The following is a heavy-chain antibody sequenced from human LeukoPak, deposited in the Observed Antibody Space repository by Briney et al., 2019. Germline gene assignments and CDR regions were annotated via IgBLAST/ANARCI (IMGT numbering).Heavy chain of an antibody. CDR3: ARHNQYSSSWYHWFDP. CDR2: IYYSGST. J-gene: IGHJ5*02. V-gene: IGHV4-39*01. CDR1: GVSISSSSYY. Sequence: RPSETLSLTCTVSGVSISSSSYYWGWIRQPPGKGLEWIGSIYYSGSTYYNPSLKSRVTISVDTSKNQFSLKLSSVTAADTAVYYCARHNQYSSSWYHWFDPWGQGTLVTVSS. D-gene: IGHD6-13*01.